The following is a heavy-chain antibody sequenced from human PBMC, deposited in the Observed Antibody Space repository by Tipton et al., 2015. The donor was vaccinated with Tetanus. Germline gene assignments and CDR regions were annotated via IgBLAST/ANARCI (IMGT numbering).Heavy chain of an antibody. CDR1: GGSISSSSYY. D-gene: IGHD7-27*01. Sequence: TLSLTCTVSGGSISSSSYYWGWIRQPPGKGLEWIGSIYYSGSTYYNPSLKSRVTISVDTSKNQFSLKLSSVTAADTAVYYCARDRKLGINAFDIWGQGTMVTVSS. CDR2: IYYSGST. CDR3: ARDRKLGINAFDI. V-gene: IGHV4-39*02. J-gene: IGHJ3*02.